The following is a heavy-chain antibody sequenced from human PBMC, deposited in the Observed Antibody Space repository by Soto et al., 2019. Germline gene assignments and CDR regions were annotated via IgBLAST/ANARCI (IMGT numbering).Heavy chain of an antibody. CDR1: GGSISSGGYS. CDR2: IYHSVST. CDR3: AGVPDY. J-gene: IGHJ4*02. V-gene: IGHV4-30-2*01. Sequence: PSETLSLTCAVSGGSISSGGYSWGWIRQPPGKGLEWIGYIYHSVSTYYNPSLKSRVTISVDRSKNQFSLRLSSVTAADTAVYYCAGVPDYWGQGTLVTVSS.